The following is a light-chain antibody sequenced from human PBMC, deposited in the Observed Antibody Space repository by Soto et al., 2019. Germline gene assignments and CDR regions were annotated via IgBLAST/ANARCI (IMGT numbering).Light chain of an antibody. J-gene: IGLJ3*02. CDR3: QVWDNVSDHWV. CDR2: DDS. Sequence: SYVVTQPPSVSVAPGQTAKITCGGNNIGSKSVHWYQQRPGQAPVLVIYDDSDRPSGIPDRFSGSNSGNTATVIISSVEAGDEADYYCQVWDNVSDHWVFGGGTKLTVL. CDR1: NIGSKS. V-gene: IGLV3-21*02.